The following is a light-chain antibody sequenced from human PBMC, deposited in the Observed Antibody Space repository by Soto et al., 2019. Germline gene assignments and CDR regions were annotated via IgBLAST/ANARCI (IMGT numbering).Light chain of an antibody. Sequence: QSALTQPASVSGSPGQSITMSCTGTSSDVGSYNLVSWYQQHPGKAPKVMIYEVSKRPSGVSNRFSGSKFGNTASLTISGLQADDEADYYCCSYAGSSTDVFGTGTKVTVL. V-gene: IGLV2-23*02. CDR1: SSDVGSYNL. CDR3: CSYAGSSTDV. CDR2: EVS. J-gene: IGLJ1*01.